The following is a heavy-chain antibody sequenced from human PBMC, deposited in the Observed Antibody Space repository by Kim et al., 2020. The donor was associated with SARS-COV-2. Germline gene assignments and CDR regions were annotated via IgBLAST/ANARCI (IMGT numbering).Heavy chain of an antibody. CDR2: IRDKAKSYTT. Sequence: GGSLRLSCAASGFSFSDHFMDWVRQAPGKGLEWVGRIRDKAKSYTTDYAASAKGRFTISRDDSENSLYLQMSSLKTEDTAVYYCARPTIAASGRPPDCWGQGTLVTVSS. CDR3: ARPTIAASGRPPDC. V-gene: IGHV3-72*01. CDR1: GFSFSDHF. D-gene: IGHD2-15*01. J-gene: IGHJ4*02.